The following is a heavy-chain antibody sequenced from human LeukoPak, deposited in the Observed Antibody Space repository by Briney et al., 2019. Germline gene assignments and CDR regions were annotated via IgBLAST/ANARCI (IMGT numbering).Heavy chain of an antibody. V-gene: IGHV3-15*01. D-gene: IGHD6-19*01. Sequence: AGSLRLSCAASGFTFSNAWMSWVRQAPGKGLEWVGRIKNKADGGTTNYAEPVKGRFTIPRNDSQHTIYLQMNSLKTEHTAVYYCTSLSSGWYRADYSGQGALVTVSP. J-gene: IGHJ4*02. CDR2: IKNKADGGTT. CDR1: GFTFSNAW. CDR3: TSLSSGWYRADY.